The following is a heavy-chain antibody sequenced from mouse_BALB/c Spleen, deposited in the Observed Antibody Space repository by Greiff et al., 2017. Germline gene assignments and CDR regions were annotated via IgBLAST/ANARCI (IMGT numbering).Heavy chain of an antibody. J-gene: IGHJ2*01. Sequence: QVHVKQSGAELAKPGASVKMSCKASGYTFTSYWMHWVKQRPGQGLEWIGYINPSTGYTEYNQKFKDKATLTADKSSSTAYMQLSSLTSEDSAVYYCAPYGNYDFDYWGQGTTLTVSS. CDR2: INPSTGYT. CDR1: GYTFTSYW. CDR3: APYGNYDFDY. V-gene: IGHV1-7*01. D-gene: IGHD2-1*01.